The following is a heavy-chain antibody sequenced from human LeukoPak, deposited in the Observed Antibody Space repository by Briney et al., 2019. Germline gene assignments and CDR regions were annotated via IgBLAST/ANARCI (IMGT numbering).Heavy chain of an antibody. V-gene: IGHV3-9*01. D-gene: IGHD3-9*01. CDR2: VTWNGGSV. CDR3: AKGELRGGLTGWPSK. CDR1: GFTFDDHP. J-gene: IGHJ4*02. Sequence: PGGSLRLSCAASGFTFDDHPMHWVRQVPGKGLEWVSCVTWNGGSVGYADSVKGRFTISRDDAKYSVFVHMDSLRAEDTAVYYCAKGELRGGLTGWPSKRGQGTLVTV.